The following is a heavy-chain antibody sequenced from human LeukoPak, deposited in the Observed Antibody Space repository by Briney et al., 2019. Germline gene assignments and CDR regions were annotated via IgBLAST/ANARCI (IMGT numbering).Heavy chain of an antibody. Sequence: EGSLRLSCAVSGFTFSDYYMSWIRQAPGKGLEWVSYISSGGSDTNYADSVKGLFTISRDNNKNSLYLQMNSLRAEDTAVYYCARVLGSYAFDNWGQGILVTVSS. J-gene: IGHJ4*02. D-gene: IGHD1-26*01. CDR1: GFTFSDYY. CDR3: ARVLGSYAFDN. V-gene: IGHV3-11*06. CDR2: ISSGGSDT.